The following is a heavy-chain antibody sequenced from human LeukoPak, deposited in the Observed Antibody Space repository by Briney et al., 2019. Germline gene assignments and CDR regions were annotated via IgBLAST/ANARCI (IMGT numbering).Heavy chain of an antibody. Sequence: PGRSLRLSCAASGFTFSSYPMHWVRQAPGKGLEWLAFISYDGSNKYYADSVKGRFTISRDNSKNTLYLQMNSLRVEDTAVYYCARDPCGYSGTCPFDYWGQGTLVTASS. CDR3: ARDPCGYSGTCPFDY. J-gene: IGHJ4*02. CDR2: ISYDGSNK. D-gene: IGHD6-13*01. CDR1: GFTFSSYP. V-gene: IGHV3-30-3*01.